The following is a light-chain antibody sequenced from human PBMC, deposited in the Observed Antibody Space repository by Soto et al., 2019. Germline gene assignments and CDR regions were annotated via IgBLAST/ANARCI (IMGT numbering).Light chain of an antibody. CDR2: NVY. V-gene: IGLV2-14*03. J-gene: IGLJ1*01. Sequence: QSALTQPASVSGSPGQSITSPCNGTSSDVGAYHFVSWHQQHPGKAPKLIIYNVYDRPLGISYRFYGSKAGNTASLTISALQGDDEADYYCSSYTVSRTYVFGSGTKLTV. CDR3: SSYTVSRTYV. CDR1: SSDVGAYHF.